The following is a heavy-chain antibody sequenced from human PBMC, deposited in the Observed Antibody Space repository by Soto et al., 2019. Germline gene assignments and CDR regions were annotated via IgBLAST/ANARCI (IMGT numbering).Heavy chain of an antibody. CDR2: IWFDGTTT. CDR1: GFSLDTYG. J-gene: IGHJ4*02. V-gene: IGHV3-33*01. D-gene: IGHD2-2*01. CDR3: ARVGDCSTGSWYSGPGDY. Sequence: QVQLVESGGGVVQAGTSLRLSCTVSGFSLDTYGMHWVRQAPGKGLEWVAVIWFDGTTTYYADAVKGRFTISRDSSKSTLYLQMDSLRVEDTAVYYCARVGDCSTGSWYSGPGDYWGQGTLVTVSS.